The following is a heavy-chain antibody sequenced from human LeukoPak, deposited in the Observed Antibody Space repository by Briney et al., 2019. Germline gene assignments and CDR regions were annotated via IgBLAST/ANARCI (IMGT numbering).Heavy chain of an antibody. CDR3: ARISSLIDY. CDR1: GFTFSSYE. Sequence: GGSLRLSCAASGFTFSSYEMNWVRQAPGQGLEWVSYISSSGSTIYYADSVKGRFTISRDNAKNSLYLQMNSLRAEDTAVYYCARISSLIDYWGQGTLVTVSS. J-gene: IGHJ4*02. CDR2: ISSSGSTI. V-gene: IGHV3-48*03.